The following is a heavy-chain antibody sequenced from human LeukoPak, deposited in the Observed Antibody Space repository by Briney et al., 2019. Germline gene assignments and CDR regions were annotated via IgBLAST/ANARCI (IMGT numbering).Heavy chain of an antibody. CDR3: ARDSRGYSYGSDFDY. V-gene: IGHV3-30*04. J-gene: IGHJ4*02. Sequence: GGSLRLSCAASGFTFSSYAMHWVRQAPGKGLEWVAVISYDGSNKYYADSVKGRLTISRDNSKNTLYLQMNSLRAEDTAVYYCARDSRGYSYGSDFDYWGQGTLVTVSS. D-gene: IGHD5-18*01. CDR2: ISYDGSNK. CDR1: GFTFSSYA.